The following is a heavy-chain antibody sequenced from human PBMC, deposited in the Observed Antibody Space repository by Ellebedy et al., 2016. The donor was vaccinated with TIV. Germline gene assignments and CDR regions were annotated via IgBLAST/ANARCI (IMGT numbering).Heavy chain of an antibody. Sequence: GGSLRLXCEASGFTFRTYGMHWVRQAPGKGLEWVAVIWYDGSNKKYADSVKGRFTISRDNSNNTLYLQMNSLRVEDTAVYYCVSLREVGATQADSSWGQGILVTVSS. D-gene: IGHD1-26*01. CDR3: VSLREVGATQADSS. CDR1: GFTFRTYG. J-gene: IGHJ5*02. V-gene: IGHV3-33*01. CDR2: IWYDGSNK.